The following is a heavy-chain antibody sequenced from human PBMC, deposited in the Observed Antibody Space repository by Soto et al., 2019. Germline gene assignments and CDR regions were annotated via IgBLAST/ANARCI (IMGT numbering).Heavy chain of an antibody. CDR3: ARHVISTVWAAAGMIPWFDP. J-gene: IGHJ5*02. CDR1: GGSISSSSYY. Sequence: SETLSLTCTVSGGSISSSSYYWGWIRQPPGKGLEWIGSIYYSGSTYYNPSLKSRVTISVGTSKNQFSLKLSSVTAADTAVYYCARHVISTVWAAAGMIPWFDPWGQGTLVTVSS. D-gene: IGHD6-13*01. CDR2: IYYSGST. V-gene: IGHV4-39*01.